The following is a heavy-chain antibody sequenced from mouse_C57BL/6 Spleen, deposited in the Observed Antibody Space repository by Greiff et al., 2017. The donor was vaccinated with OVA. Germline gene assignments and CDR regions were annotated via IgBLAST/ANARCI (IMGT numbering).Heavy chain of an antibody. CDR2: IWTGGGT. D-gene: IGHD1-1*01. Sequence: VQVVESGPGLVAPSQSLSITCTVSGFSLTSYAISWVRQPPGKGLEWLGVIWTGGGTNYNSALKSRLSISKDNSKSQVFLKMNSLQTDDTARYYCARDYGSSSYYYAMDYWGQGTSVTVSS. CDR3: ARDYGSSSYYYAMDY. J-gene: IGHJ4*01. CDR1: GFSLTSYA. V-gene: IGHV2-9-1*01.